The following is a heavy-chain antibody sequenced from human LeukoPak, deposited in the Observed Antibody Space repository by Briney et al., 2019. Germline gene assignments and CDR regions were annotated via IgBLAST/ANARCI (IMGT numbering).Heavy chain of an antibody. Sequence: ASVQVSCKASGGTFSSYAISWVRQAPGQGLEWMGGIIPIFGTANYAQKFQGRVTITADESTSTAYMELSSLRSEDTAVYYCARGVSYYFDYWGQGTLVTVSS. CDR2: IIPIFGTA. J-gene: IGHJ4*02. CDR3: ARGVSYYFDY. CDR1: GGTFSSYA. V-gene: IGHV1-69*13.